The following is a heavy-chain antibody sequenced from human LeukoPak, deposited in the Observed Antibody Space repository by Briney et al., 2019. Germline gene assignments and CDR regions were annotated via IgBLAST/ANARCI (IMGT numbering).Heavy chain of an antibody. J-gene: IGHJ4*02. CDR2: IHSGDTA. CDR3: ARVAGDYAEYYFDF. D-gene: IGHD4-17*01. CDR1: GFSVTSNY. Sequence: GGSLRLSCAASGFSVTSNYMSWVRQAPGKGLEWVSVIHSGDTAYFADSVKGVFSISRDSSRNTLYLQMNNLRAEDTAVYYCARVAGDYAEYYFDFWGQGTLVTVSS. V-gene: IGHV3-66*01.